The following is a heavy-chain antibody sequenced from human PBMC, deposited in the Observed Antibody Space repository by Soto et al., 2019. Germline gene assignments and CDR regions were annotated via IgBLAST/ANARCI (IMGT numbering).Heavy chain of an antibody. CDR2: FSYDGTTK. Sequence: QVQLVECGGGVVQPGRSLRLSCTASGFSFSSYIMHWVRQAPGKGLEWVAVFSYDGTTKYYADSVKGRFTISRDNSKNTLYLQINSLRLEDTSVYYCARGLWGGKGHAMDVWGQGTTVTVSS. CDR1: GFSFSSYI. D-gene: IGHD3-16*01. CDR3: ARGLWGGKGHAMDV. V-gene: IGHV3-30-3*01. J-gene: IGHJ6*02.